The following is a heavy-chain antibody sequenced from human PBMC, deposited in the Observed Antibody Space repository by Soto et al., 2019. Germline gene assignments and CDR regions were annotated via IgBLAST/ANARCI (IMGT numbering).Heavy chain of an antibody. Sequence: EVQVVESGGGFVEPGGSLRLSCAASGFIFTGAWLTWVRQAPGKGLEWVGRIKSEIDGGTKDFAAPVKDRFTMSRDAADNTVSLQMNSLKTEDTAMYYCIGQVTMSGEPFIYWGQGILVSVSS. J-gene: IGHJ4*02. CDR3: IGQVTMSGEPFIY. CDR2: IKSEIDGGTK. CDR1: GFIFTGAW. V-gene: IGHV3-15*07. D-gene: IGHD3-3*01.